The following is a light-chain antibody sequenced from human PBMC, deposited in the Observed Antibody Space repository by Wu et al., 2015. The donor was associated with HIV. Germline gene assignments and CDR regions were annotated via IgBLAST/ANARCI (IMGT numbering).Light chain of an antibody. CDR2: SAS. J-gene: IGKJ2*03. CDR1: QDISNY. V-gene: IGKV1-27*01. Sequence: DIQMTQSPSSLSASVGDRISITCRASQDISNYLAWFQQKPGKVPRLLIYSASTLQLGVPSRFSGSGSGTDFTLTISSLQPEDFATYYCQQSYSTPRVSFGQGPSWRSN. CDR3: QQSYSTPRVS.